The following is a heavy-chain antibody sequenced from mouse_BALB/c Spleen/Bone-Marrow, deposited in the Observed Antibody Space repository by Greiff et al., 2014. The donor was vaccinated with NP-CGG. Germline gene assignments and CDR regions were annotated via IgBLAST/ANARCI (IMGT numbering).Heavy chain of an antibody. Sequence: EVHVVESGPELVKPGASVKMSCKASGYTFTSYVIHWVKQKPGQGLEWIGYINPFNDGTKYNEKFKGKATLTSDKSSSKAYMELSSLTSEDPAVYYCARGGYYGTSLYWYFDVWGAGTTVTVSS. CDR1: GYTFTSYV. J-gene: IGHJ1*01. D-gene: IGHD1-1*01. V-gene: IGHV1-14*01. CDR2: INPFNDGT. CDR3: ARGGYYGTSLYWYFDV.